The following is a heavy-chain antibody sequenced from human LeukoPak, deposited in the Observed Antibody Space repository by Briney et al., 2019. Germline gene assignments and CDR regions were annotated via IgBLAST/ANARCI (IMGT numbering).Heavy chain of an antibody. CDR3: ARAVRGVIAFDY. CDR1: GYTFTGYY. Sequence: SVKVSCKASGYTFTGYYMHWVRQAPGQGLEWMGGIIPIFGTANHAQKFQGRVTITADESTSTAYMELSSLRSEDTAVYYCARAVRGVIAFDYWGQGTLVTVST. D-gene: IGHD3-10*01. V-gene: IGHV1-69*13. CDR2: IIPIFGTA. J-gene: IGHJ4*02.